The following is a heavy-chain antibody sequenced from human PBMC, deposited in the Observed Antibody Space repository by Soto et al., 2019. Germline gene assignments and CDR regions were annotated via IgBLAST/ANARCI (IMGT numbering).Heavy chain of an antibody. D-gene: IGHD2-8*01. CDR3: ARDNGFYYYYGMDV. Sequence: PSETLSLTCTVSGGSISSYYWSWIRQPPGKGLEWIGYIYYSGSTNYNPSLKSRVTISVDTSKNQFSLKLSSVTAADTAVYYCARDNGFYYYYGMDVWGQGTTVTVSS. V-gene: IGHV4-59*01. CDR1: GGSISSYY. J-gene: IGHJ6*02. CDR2: IYYSGST.